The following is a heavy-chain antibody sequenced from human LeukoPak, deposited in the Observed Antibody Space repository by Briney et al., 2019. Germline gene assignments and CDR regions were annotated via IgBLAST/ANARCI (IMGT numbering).Heavy chain of an antibody. CDR3: ARGIDFWSGYYSEVPNFDY. Sequence: GESLKISCKASGYTFTGDWIGWVRQMPGKGLEWMGIIYPGDSDTKYNAPFQGQVTISADKSISTAYLQWSSLKASDTAMYYCARGIDFWSGYYSEVPNFDYWGQGTLVTVSS. D-gene: IGHD3-3*01. CDR2: IYPGDSDT. J-gene: IGHJ4*02. V-gene: IGHV5-51*01. CDR1: GYTFTGDW.